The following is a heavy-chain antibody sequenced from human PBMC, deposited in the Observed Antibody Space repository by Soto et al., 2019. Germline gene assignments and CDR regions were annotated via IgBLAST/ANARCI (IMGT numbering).Heavy chain of an antibody. CDR3: ATMHGSSSLHFDY. J-gene: IGHJ4*02. Sequence: GSSVKVSCKVSGYTLTELCMHWVRQAPGKGLEWMGGFDPEDGETIYAQKFQGRVTMTEDTSTDTAYMELSSLSSEDTAVYYCATMHGSSSLHFDYWGQGTLVTVSS. CDR1: GYTLTELC. V-gene: IGHV1-24*01. D-gene: IGHD6-13*01. CDR2: FDPEDGET.